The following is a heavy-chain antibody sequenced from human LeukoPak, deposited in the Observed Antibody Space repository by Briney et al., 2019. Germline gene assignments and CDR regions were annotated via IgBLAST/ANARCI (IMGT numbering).Heavy chain of an antibody. CDR3: ARQNPAASGQGLDY. CDR2: IHYTGST. CDR1: GGSISGYY. D-gene: IGHD6-13*01. Sequence: SETLSLTCTVSGGSISGYYWSWIRQPPGKGLEWIGYIHYTGSTNYSPSLKGRVTLSVDTSKNQFSLELTSVTAADTAVYYCARQNPAASGQGLDYWGQGTLVTVSS. J-gene: IGHJ4*02. V-gene: IGHV4-59*08.